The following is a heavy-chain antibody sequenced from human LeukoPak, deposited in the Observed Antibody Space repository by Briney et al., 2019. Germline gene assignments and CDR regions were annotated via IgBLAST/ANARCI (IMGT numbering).Heavy chain of an antibody. V-gene: IGHV3-21*01. D-gene: IGHD2-21*02. J-gene: IGHJ3*02. CDR2: ISSSSSYI. Sequence: GGSLRLSCAASGFTFSSYSMNWVRQAPGKGLEWVSSISSSSSYIYYADSVKGRFTISRDNAKNSLYLQMNSLRAEDTAVYYCAREVVAYCGGDCYSDAFDTWGQGTMVTVSS. CDR1: GFTFSSYS. CDR3: AREVVAYCGGDCYSDAFDT.